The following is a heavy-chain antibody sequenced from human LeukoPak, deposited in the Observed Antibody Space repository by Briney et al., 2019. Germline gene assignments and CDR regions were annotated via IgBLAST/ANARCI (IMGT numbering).Heavy chain of an antibody. CDR2: ISYDGSNK. CDR1: GFTFSSYA. CDR3: ARAGSTSAWYYFGY. V-gene: IGHV3-30-3*01. J-gene: IGHJ4*02. Sequence: PGRSLRLSCAASGFTFSSYAMHLVRQAPGKGLEWVALISYDGSNKYYADSVKGRFTISRDNSQNTLYLQMNSLRAEDTAVFYCARAGSTSAWYYFGYWGQGTLVTVSS. D-gene: IGHD6-13*01.